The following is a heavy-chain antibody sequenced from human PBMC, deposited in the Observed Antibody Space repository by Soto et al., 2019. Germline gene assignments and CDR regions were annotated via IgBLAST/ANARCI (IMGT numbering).Heavy chain of an antibody. J-gene: IGHJ4*02. V-gene: IGHV4-34*01. CDR2: INHSGST. Sequence: SETLSPTCAAYGGSCSRYYSSSIRQPPGKGLEWIGEINHSGSTNYNTSLKGRRPIIVNMSKKQFSLKLSSVTAADTAVYYCARGGRQQLIPTPISYKIDYWGQGTLVTVSS. CDR1: GGSCSRYY. CDR3: ARGGRQQLIPTPISYKIDY. D-gene: IGHD6-13*01.